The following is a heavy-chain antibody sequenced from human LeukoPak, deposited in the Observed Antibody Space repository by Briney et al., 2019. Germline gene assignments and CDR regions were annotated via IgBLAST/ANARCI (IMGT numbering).Heavy chain of an antibody. V-gene: IGHV1-24*01. CDR2: FDPEDGET. J-gene: IGHJ4*02. Sequence: EASVKVSCKVSGYTLTELSMHWVRQAPGKGLEWMGGFDPEDGETIYAQKFQGRVTMTRNTSISTAYMELSSLRSEDTAVYYCARPVVAATGSDYWGQGTLVTVSS. D-gene: IGHD2-15*01. CDR1: GYTLTELS. CDR3: ARPVVAATGSDY.